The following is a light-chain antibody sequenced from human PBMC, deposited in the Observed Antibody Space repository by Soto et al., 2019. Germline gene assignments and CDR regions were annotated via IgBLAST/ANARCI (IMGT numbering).Light chain of an antibody. CDR2: AAS. CDR1: QSISKY. J-gene: IGKJ3*01. Sequence: DIQMTQSPSSLSASVGDRVTITCRASQSISKYLSWYQQKPGQAPKVLIYAASRLERGVPSRFSGSGSVTDFALTVSSLQPEDFATYYCQQTYDTPFTFGPGTTV. CDR3: QQTYDTPFT. V-gene: IGKV1-39*01.